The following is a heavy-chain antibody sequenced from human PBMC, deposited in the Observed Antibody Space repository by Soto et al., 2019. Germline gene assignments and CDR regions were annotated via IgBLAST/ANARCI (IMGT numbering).Heavy chain of an antibody. J-gene: IGHJ4*02. Sequence: QITLKEAGPTLVKPTQTLTLTCSFSGFSIITSGVGVGWIRQPPGKALEWLALIYWDDDTGYSTSLRNRLTITKDTCRNQVVLTMTNMDPADTGTYYCAHTMAPRILDSWGQGSLVTVSS. CDR3: AHTMAPRILDS. CDR1: GFSIITSGVG. CDR2: IYWDDDT. V-gene: IGHV2-5*02.